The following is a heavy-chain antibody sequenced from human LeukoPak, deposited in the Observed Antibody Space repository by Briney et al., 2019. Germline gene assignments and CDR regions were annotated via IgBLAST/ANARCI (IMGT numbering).Heavy chain of an antibody. CDR3: ARDTHYDSSGHWAFDI. D-gene: IGHD3-22*01. Sequence: SETLSLTCTVSGGSISSYYWSWIRQPPGKGLEWIGYIYYSGSTNYNPSLKSRVTISVDTSKNQFSLKLSSVTAADTAVYYCARDTHYDSSGHWAFDIWGQGTMVTVSS. CDR2: IYYSGST. V-gene: IGHV4-59*01. CDR1: GGSISSYY. J-gene: IGHJ3*02.